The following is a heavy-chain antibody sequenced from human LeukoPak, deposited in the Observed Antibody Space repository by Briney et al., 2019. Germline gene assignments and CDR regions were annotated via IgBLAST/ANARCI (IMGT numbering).Heavy chain of an antibody. D-gene: IGHD3-10*01. CDR3: ASRITMVRGVRLGSFDY. V-gene: IGHV4-31*03. CDR2: IYYSGST. J-gene: IGHJ4*02. Sequence: PSQTLSLTCTVSGGSISSGGYYWSWIRQHPGKGLEWIGYIYYSGSTYYNPSLKSRVTISVDTSKNQFSLKLSSVTAADTAVYYCASRITMVRGVRLGSFDYWGQGTLVTVSS. CDR1: GGSISSGGYY.